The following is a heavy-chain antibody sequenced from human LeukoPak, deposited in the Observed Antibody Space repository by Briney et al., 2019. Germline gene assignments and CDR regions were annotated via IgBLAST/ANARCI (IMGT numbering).Heavy chain of an antibody. V-gene: IGHV3-23*01. CDR1: GFTFSSYA. D-gene: IGHD6-13*01. Sequence: SGGSLRLSCAASGFTFSSYAMSWVRQAPGKGLEWVSAISGSGGSTYYADSVKGRFTISRDNSKNTLYLQMNSLRAEDTAVYYCAKEMIAAAGSYYGMDVWGQGTLVTVSS. CDR2: ISGSGGST. J-gene: IGHJ6*02. CDR3: AKEMIAAAGSYYGMDV.